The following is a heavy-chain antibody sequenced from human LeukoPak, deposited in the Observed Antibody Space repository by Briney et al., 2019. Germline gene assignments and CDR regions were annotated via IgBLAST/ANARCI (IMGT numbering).Heavy chain of an antibody. CDR1: GFTFSSYA. Sequence: PGGSLRLSCAASGFTFSSYAMHWVRQAPGKGLEYVSAISSNGGSTYYANSVKGRFTISRDNSKNTLYLQMGSLRAEDMAVYYCARSGYSYGSPCFDYWGQGTLVTVSS. D-gene: IGHD5-18*01. CDR2: ISSNGGST. V-gene: IGHV3-64*01. CDR3: ARSGYSYGSPCFDY. J-gene: IGHJ4*02.